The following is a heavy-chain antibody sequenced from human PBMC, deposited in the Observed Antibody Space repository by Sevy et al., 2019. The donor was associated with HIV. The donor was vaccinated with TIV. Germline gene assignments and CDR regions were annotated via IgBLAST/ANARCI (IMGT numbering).Heavy chain of an antibody. CDR1: GFTFSDYY. V-gene: IGHV3-11*01. Sequence: GESLKISCAASGFTFSDYYMSWIRQAPGKGLEWVSYISSSGSTIYYADSVKGRFTISRDNAKNSLYLQMNSLRAEDTAVYYCAREYYDFWSGYYRFGWFDPWGQGTLVTVSS. J-gene: IGHJ5*02. D-gene: IGHD3-3*01. CDR2: ISSSGSTI. CDR3: AREYYDFWSGYYRFGWFDP.